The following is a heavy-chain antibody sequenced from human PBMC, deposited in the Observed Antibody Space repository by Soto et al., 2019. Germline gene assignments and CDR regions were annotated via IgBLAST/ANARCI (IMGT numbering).Heavy chain of an antibody. D-gene: IGHD6-13*01. CDR2: TYHSGTT. V-gene: IGHV4-4*02. Sequence: QVQLQESGPGLVQPSGTLSLTCAVSGDSINNSHWWSWVRQTPGKGLEWIGETYHSGTTNYNPSLKTRDTLSRDKSKHQFSLKMNSVTAADPAVYYCAREVNSSPARGPNWFDPWGQGTLVTVSS. CDR1: GDSINNSHW. CDR3: AREVNSSPARGPNWFDP. J-gene: IGHJ5*02.